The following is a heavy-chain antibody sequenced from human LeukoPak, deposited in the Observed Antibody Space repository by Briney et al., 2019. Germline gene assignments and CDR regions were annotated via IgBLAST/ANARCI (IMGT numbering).Heavy chain of an antibody. CDR3: ARRAYNWGAFDF. CDR2: IRPSGVDT. CDR1: GFTFTNYA. J-gene: IGHJ3*01. D-gene: IGHD5-24*01. Sequence: AGSLRLSCAASGFTFTNYAMNWVRQAPGKGLEWVSTIRPSGVDTYYADSVKGRFTISRDISKNTLCLQMNSLRAKDTAVYYCARRAYNWGAFDFWGQGTMITVSS. V-gene: IGHV3-23*01.